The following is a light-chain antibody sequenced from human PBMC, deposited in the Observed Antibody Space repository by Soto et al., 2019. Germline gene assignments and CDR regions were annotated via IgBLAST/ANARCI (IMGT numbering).Light chain of an antibody. Sequence: EIVLTQSPGTLSLSPGERATLSCRASQSVSSSYLAWYQQKPGQAPRLLIYGASSRATGIPDRFSGSGSGTDFTLTISRLEPDDFAVYYCQQYGSSPLLTFGQGTRLEIK. CDR3: QQYGSSPLLT. CDR1: QSVSSSY. CDR2: GAS. V-gene: IGKV3-20*01. J-gene: IGKJ5*01.